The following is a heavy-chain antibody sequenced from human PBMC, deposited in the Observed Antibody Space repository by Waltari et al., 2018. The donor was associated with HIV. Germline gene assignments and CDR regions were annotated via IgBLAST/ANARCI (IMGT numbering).Heavy chain of an antibody. D-gene: IGHD7-27*01. CDR1: DGSFSGYY. V-gene: IGHV4-34*01. CDR3: ARGSWGSGMDV. J-gene: IGHJ6*02. Sequence: QVRLQQWGAGLLKPSETLSLTCAVYDGSFSGYYWSWIRQPPGKGLECIGEINHSGSINYNPSLKSRVIISLVRYKNQFSLKLTSVTAADTALYYCARGSWGSGMDVWGLGTTVIVSS. CDR2: INHSGSI.